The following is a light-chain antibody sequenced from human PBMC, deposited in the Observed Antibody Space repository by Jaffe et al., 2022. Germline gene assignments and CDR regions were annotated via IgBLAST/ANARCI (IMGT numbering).Light chain of an antibody. CDR3: QSADSSGTYPLWV. J-gene: IGLJ3*02. CDR1: ALPKQY. Sequence: SYELTQPPSVSVSPGQTARITCSGDALPKQYAYWYQQKPGQAPVLVIYKDSERPSGIPERFSGSSSGTTVTLTISGVQAEDEADYYCQSADSSGTYPLWVFGGGTKLTVL. V-gene: IGLV3-25*03. CDR2: KDS.